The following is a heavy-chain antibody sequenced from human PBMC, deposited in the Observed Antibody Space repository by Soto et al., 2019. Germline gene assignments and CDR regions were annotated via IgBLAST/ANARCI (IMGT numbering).Heavy chain of an antibody. V-gene: IGHV4-59*12. Sequence: SETLSLTCTVSGGSISNFYWSWIRQPPGKGLEWIGYVYYTGSTCYNPSLKRRVTFSVDSSKGQFSLRLNSVTAADTAVYYCARDPGDYSIDYWGQGTLVTVSS. D-gene: IGHD4-17*01. CDR3: ARDPGDYSIDY. CDR1: GGSISNFY. J-gene: IGHJ4*02. CDR2: VYYTGST.